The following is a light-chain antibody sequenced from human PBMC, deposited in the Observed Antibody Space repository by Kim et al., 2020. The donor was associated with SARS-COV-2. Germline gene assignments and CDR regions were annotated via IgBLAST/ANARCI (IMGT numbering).Light chain of an antibody. Sequence: LSQGERATLSCRASQSVRSDYFAWFQQKPGQAPRLLIYGASNRFTGIPDRFSGSGSGTDFTLTISRLEPEDFAVYYCQHYGRSPTFGQGTKVDIK. CDR2: GAS. CDR3: QHYGRSPT. CDR1: QSVRSDY. J-gene: IGKJ1*01. V-gene: IGKV3-20*01.